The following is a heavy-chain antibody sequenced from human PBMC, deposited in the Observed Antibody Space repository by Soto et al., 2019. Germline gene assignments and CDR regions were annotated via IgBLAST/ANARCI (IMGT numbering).Heavy chain of an antibody. CDR2: INHSGST. Sequence: QVQLQQWGAGLLKPSETLSLTCAVYGGSFSGYYWSWIRQPPGKGLEWIGEINHSGSTNYNPSLKSRVTISVDTSKNQCSLKLSSVTAADTAVYYCARESSVESGGSSRHYYGMDVWGQGTTVTVSS. D-gene: IGHD2-15*01. J-gene: IGHJ6*02. V-gene: IGHV4-34*01. CDR3: ARESSVESGGSSRHYYGMDV. CDR1: GGSFSGYY.